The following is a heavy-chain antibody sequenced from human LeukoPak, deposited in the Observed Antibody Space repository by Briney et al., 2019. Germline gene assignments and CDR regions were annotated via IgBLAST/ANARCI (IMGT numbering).Heavy chain of an antibody. J-gene: IGHJ6*03. V-gene: IGHV3-23*01. Sequence: GGSLRLSCAASGFTFSSYSMNWVRQAPGKGLEWVSAISGSGGSTYYADSVKGRFTISRDNSKNTLYLQMNSLRAEDTAVYYCAKDVSSLWFGEYYMDVWGKGTTVTISS. CDR3: AKDVSSLWFGEYYMDV. D-gene: IGHD3-10*01. CDR1: GFTFSSYS. CDR2: ISGSGGST.